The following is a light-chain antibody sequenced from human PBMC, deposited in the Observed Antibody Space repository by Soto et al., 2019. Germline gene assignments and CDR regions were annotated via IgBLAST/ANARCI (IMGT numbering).Light chain of an antibody. Sequence: EIVMTQSPATLSVSPGGRATLSCRASQSISDTLAWYQQKPGQAPRLLVYGASARATGIPARFSGSGSGTEFTLTIGSLQPEDFATYFCQQYNTYSQTFGQGTKVDIK. J-gene: IGKJ1*01. CDR3: QQYNTYSQT. CDR2: GAS. CDR1: QSISDT. V-gene: IGKV3D-15*01.